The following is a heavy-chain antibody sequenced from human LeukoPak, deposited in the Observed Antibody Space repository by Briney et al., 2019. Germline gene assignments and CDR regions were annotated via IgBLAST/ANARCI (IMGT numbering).Heavy chain of an antibody. CDR1: GYTFTGYY. Sequence: GASVKVSCKASGYTFTGYYIHWVRQAPGQGLEWMGWISAYNGNTNYAQKLQGRVTMTTDTSTSTAYMELRSLRSDDTAVYYCARYGEDSGSYSFGYWGQGTLVTVSS. CDR3: ARYGEDSGSYSFGY. D-gene: IGHD1-26*01. CDR2: ISAYNGNT. J-gene: IGHJ4*02. V-gene: IGHV1-18*04.